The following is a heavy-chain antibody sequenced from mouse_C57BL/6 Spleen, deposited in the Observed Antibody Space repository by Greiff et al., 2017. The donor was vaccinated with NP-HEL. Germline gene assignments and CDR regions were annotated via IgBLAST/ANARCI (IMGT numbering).Heavy chain of an antibody. Sequence: EVKLVESGGGLVKPGGSLKLSCAASGFTFSSYAMSWVRQTPEKRLEWVATISDGGSYTYYPDNVKGRFTISRDNAKNNLYLQMCHLKSEDTAMYYCASYYDYDGFAYWGQGTLVTVSA. D-gene: IGHD2-4*01. J-gene: IGHJ3*01. CDR3: ASYYDYDGFAY. CDR1: GFTFSSYA. V-gene: IGHV5-4*03. CDR2: ISDGGSYT.